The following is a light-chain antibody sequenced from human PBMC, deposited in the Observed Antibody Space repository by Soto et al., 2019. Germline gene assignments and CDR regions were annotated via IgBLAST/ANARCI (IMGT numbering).Light chain of an antibody. CDR2: KAS. CDR1: QSISSW. J-gene: IGKJ1*01. CDR3: QQYNSYSTWT. V-gene: IGKV1-5*03. Sequence: DIQMTQSPSTLSASVGDRVTITCRASQSISSWLAWYQQKPGKAPKLLIYKASSLESGVPSRFSGSGSGTEFTLTISSLQPDDLATYYCQQYNSYSTWTFGQGTRWIS.